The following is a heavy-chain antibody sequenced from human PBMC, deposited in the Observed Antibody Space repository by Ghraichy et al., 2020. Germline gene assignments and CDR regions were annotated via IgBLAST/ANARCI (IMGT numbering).Heavy chain of an antibody. CDR2: ISSSSTYT. J-gene: IGHJ4*02. CDR3: ARVYCSSTSCYRALDY. V-gene: IGHV3-11*06. Sequence: GGSLRLSCAASGFTFSDYYMSWIRQAPGKGLEWVSYISSSSTYTNYAASVKGRFTISRDNAKNSLYLQMNSLRAEDTAVYYCARVYCSSTSCYRALDYWGQGTLVTVSS. D-gene: IGHD2-2*01. CDR1: GFTFSDYY.